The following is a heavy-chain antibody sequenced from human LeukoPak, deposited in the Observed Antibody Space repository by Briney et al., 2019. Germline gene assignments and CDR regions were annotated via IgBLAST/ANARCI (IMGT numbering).Heavy chain of an antibody. D-gene: IGHD1-1*01. CDR2: INHSGST. V-gene: IGHV4-34*01. Sequence: PSETLSLTCAVYGGPFSDYYYAWVRQPPGKGVEWIGEINHSGSTKYNPSLESRVTISVDTSKNQISLKLISVTAADTAVFYCARGRGWKWGYRGQGTLVTVSS. J-gene: IGHJ4*02. CDR3: ARGRGWKWGY. CDR1: GGPFSDYY.